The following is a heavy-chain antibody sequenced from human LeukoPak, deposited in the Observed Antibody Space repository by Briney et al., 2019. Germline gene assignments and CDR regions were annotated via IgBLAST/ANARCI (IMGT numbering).Heavy chain of an antibody. CDR3: ARDGGWQDDY. V-gene: IGHV3-48*01. J-gene: IGHJ4*02. CDR2: MDSSGSSV. Sequence: GGSLRLSCAASGFTFSSYSMNWIRQAPGKGLEWVSYMDSSGSSVHYADSVKGRFTISRHNAKNSLYLQMNSLRAEDTAVYYCARDGGWQDDYWGQGTLVTVSS. D-gene: IGHD3-16*01. CDR1: GFTFSSYS.